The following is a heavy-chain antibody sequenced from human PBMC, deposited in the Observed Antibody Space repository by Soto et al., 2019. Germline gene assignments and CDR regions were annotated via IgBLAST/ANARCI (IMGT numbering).Heavy chain of an antibody. Sequence: QVQLVQSGAEVKKPEASVKVSCKASGYTFTSYDINWVRQATGQGLEWMGWMNPNSGNTGYAQKIQGRVTMTRNTSISTAYMELSSLRSADTAVYYWARITMVRGVMRSHDAFDIWGQGTMVTVSS. CDR3: ARITMVRGVMRSHDAFDI. V-gene: IGHV1-8*01. CDR1: GYTFTSYD. CDR2: MNPNSGNT. D-gene: IGHD3-10*01. J-gene: IGHJ3*02.